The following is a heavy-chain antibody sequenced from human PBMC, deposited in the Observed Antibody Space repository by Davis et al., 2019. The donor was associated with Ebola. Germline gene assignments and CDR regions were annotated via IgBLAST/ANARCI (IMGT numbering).Heavy chain of an antibody. Sequence: GESMKISCRASGFTFGDYAMSWVRQAPGKGLEWVGFIRSKPFGGTTEYAASVEGRFTISRDDSKSIAYLQMNSLKTEDTAVYYCTRSYLSSSYYFDYWGQGTLVTVSS. J-gene: IGHJ4*02. CDR1: GFTFGDYA. V-gene: IGHV3-49*04. CDR2: IRSKPFGGTT. D-gene: IGHD6-6*01. CDR3: TRSYLSSSYYFDY.